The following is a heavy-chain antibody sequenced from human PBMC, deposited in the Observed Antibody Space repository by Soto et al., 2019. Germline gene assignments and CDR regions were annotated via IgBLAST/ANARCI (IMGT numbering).Heavy chain of an antibody. J-gene: IGHJ4*02. CDR3: ARQAPLLRYFDWLPPDY. CDR1: GGTFSSYA. V-gene: IGHV1-69*13. CDR2: IIPIFGTA. Sequence: SVKVSCKASGGTFSSYAISWVRQAPGQGLEWMGGIIPIFGTANYAQKFQGRVTITADESTSTAYMELSSLRSEDTAVYYCARQAPLLRYFDWLPPDYWGQGTLVTVSS. D-gene: IGHD3-9*01.